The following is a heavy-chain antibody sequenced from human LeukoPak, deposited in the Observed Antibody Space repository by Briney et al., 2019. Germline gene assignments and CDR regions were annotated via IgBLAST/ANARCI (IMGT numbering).Heavy chain of an antibody. CDR2: IYTSST. V-gene: IGHV3-53*04. CDR3: ATDGDYWGSLDF. Sequence: GRSLRLSCAASVRSNYMTWVRQAPGTGLEWVSVIYTSSTYYADSVKGRFTISRHKSGNTMYLQMNSLRVEDTAVYYCATDGDYWGSLDFRGQGTLVTVSS. D-gene: IGHD7-27*01. J-gene: IGHJ4*02. CDR1: VRSNY.